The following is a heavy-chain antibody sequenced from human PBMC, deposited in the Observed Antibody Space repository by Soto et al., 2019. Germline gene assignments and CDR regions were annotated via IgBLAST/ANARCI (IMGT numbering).Heavy chain of an antibody. CDR3: AREVVSDH. CDR2: ISGSSSYT. J-gene: IGHJ4*02. V-gene: IGHV3-11*05. Sequence: GGSLRLSCAASGFTFSDFYMSWIRQAPGKGLEWVSYISGSSSYTNYGDSVKGRFTISRDNAKKSLYLQMNSLRAEDTAVYYCAREVVSDHWGQGTLVTVSS. CDR1: GFTFSDFY.